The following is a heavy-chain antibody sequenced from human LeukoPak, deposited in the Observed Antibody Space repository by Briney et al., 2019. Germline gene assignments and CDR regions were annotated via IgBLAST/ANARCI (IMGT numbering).Heavy chain of an antibody. CDR3: ARGAHSSSWYGY. CDR2: ISSSSSYI. D-gene: IGHD6-13*01. J-gene: IGHJ4*02. V-gene: IGHV3-21*01. CDR1: GFTFSRYS. Sequence: PGGSLRLSCAASGFTFSRYSMNWVRQAPGKGLEWVSSISSSSSYIYYADSVKGRFTISRDNAKNSLYLQMNSLRAEDTAVYYCARGAHSSSWYGYWGQGTLVTVSS.